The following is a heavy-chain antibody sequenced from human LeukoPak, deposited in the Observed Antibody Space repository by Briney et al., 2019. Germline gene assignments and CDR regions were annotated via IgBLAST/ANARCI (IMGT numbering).Heavy chain of an antibody. CDR1: GGTFSSYA. V-gene: IGHV1-69*01. J-gene: IGHJ4*02. CDR2: IIPIFGTA. CDR3: ASTDYDILTGYYDY. Sequence: SVTVSCKASGGTFSSYAISWVRQAPGQGLEWMGGIIPIFGTANYAQKFQGRVTITADESTSTAYMELSSLRSEDTAVYYCASTDYDILTGYYDYWGQGTLVTVSS. D-gene: IGHD3-9*01.